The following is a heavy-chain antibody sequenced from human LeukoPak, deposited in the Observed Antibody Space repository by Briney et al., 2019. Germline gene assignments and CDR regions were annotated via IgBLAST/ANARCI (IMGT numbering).Heavy chain of an antibody. CDR2: IYYSGST. J-gene: IGHJ3*02. CDR1: GGSMRSYY. CDR3: ARPKVGGTNYAFDI. D-gene: IGHD1-26*01. V-gene: IGHV4-59*01. Sequence: SQTLSLTCTVSGGSMRSYYWSWIRQPPGKGLEWIGYIYYSGSTDYNPSLKSRVAISIDTSKNQFFLKLGSVTAADTAVYYCARPKVGGTNYAFDIWGQGTMVTVSS.